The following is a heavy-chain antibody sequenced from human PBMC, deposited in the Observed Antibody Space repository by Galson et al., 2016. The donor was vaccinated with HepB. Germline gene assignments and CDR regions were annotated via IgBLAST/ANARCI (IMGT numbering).Heavy chain of an antibody. V-gene: IGHV6-1*01. CDR2: TFYRSTWEN. D-gene: IGHD3-10*01. CDR1: GDSVYNNGAA. CDR3: ARAVMRGRGMDV. J-gene: IGHJ6*02. Sequence: CAISGDSVYNNGAAWVWIRQSPSRGLEWLGRTFYRSTWENHYTGSVRNRITISPDISRNQFSLHLNSVTPEDTAVYYCARAVMRGRGMDVWGQGTLVTVSS.